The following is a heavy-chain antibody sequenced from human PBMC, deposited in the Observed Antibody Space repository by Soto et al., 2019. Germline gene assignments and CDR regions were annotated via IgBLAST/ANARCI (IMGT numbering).Heavy chain of an antibody. V-gene: IGHV3-74*01. D-gene: IGHD2-8*01. Sequence: PGGSLRLSCAASRFTFSSYWMHWVRQAPGKGLVWVSRINSDGSDTGYADSVKGRFTISRDNAKNTLYLQMNSLRAEDTAVYYCAREGMGFSNWFDPSGRGTLVTVSS. CDR2: INSDGSDT. J-gene: IGHJ5*02. CDR1: RFTFSSYW. CDR3: AREGMGFSNWFDP.